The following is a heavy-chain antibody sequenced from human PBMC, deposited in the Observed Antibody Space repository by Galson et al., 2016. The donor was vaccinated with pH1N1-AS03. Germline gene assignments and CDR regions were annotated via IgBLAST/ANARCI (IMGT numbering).Heavy chain of an antibody. CDR1: GFSFSASW. Sequence: SLRLSCAASGFSFSASWMSWVRQAPGKGLEWVANIRQDGSEKYYVDSVEGRFTISRDDSKNTLYHQMNSLRAADTAMYYCAGVDSSTYSDGWVPFDYWGQGTLVTVSS. CDR3: AGVDSSTYSDGWVPFDY. J-gene: IGHJ4*02. D-gene: IGHD5-24*01. V-gene: IGHV3-7*03. CDR2: IRQDGSEK.